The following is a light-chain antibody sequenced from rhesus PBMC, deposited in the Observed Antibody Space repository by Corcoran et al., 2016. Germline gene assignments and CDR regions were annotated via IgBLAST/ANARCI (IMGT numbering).Light chain of an antibody. J-gene: IGKJ1*01. Sequence: DIQMTQSPSSLSASVGDRVTITCRASQTTSSYLAWFQQKPGKVPKLLLYAASSLENGVPTRFSGNGSRTDFTLTIGSLKHEDFATYACTQLTTHPWTFGQGTKVAIK. V-gene: IGKV1-44*01. CDR1: QTTSSY. CDR2: AAS. CDR3: TQLTTHPWT.